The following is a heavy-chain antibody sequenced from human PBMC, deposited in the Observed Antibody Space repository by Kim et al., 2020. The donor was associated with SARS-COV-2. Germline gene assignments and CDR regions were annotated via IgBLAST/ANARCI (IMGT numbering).Heavy chain of an antibody. Sequence: SVKGRFTISTDNAKNTLYLQMNNLRAEDTAVYYCARDATYGDEPTNDGFDIWGQGTMVTVSS. D-gene: IGHD2-21*02. J-gene: IGHJ3*02. V-gene: IGHV3-74*01. CDR3: ARDATYGDEPTNDGFDI.